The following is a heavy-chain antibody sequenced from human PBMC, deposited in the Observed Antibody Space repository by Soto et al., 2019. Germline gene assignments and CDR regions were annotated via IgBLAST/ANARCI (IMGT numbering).Heavy chain of an antibody. CDR2: IWYDGSNK. D-gene: IGHD2-15*01. Sequence: GGSLRLSCAASGFTFSSYGMHWVRQAPGKGLEWVAVIWYDGSNKYYADSVKGRFTISRDNSKNTLYLQMNSLRAEDTAVYYCARGALGSPPYFDYWGQGTLVTVSS. V-gene: IGHV3-33*01. CDR3: ARGALGSPPYFDY. J-gene: IGHJ4*02. CDR1: GFTFSSYG.